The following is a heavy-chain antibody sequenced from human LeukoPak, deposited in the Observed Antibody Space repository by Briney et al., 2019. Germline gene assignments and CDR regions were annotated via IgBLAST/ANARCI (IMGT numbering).Heavy chain of an antibody. CDR2: INHSGST. Sequence: PGGSLRLSCAASGFIVSSNYMSWIRQPPGKGLEWIGEINHSGSTNYNPSLKSRVTISVDTSKNQFSLRLSSVTAADTAVYYCARVLEGSSGQHWYFDLWGRGTLVTVSS. V-gene: IGHV4-34*01. CDR1: GFIVSSNY. J-gene: IGHJ2*01. CDR3: ARVLEGSSGQHWYFDL. D-gene: IGHD6-19*01.